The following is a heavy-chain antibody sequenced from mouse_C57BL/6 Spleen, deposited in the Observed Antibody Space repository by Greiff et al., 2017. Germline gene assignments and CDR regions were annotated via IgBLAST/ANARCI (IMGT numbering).Heavy chain of an antibody. J-gene: IGHJ2*01. D-gene: IGHD3-1*01. CDR2: IDPSDSYT. CDR3: ARGLHGY. CDR1: GYTFTSYW. V-gene: IGHV1-69*01. Sequence: QVQLKQPGAELVMPGASVKLSCKASGYTFTSYWMHWVKQRPGQGLEWIGEIDPSDSYTNYNQKFKGKSTLTVDKSSSTAYMQLSSLTSEDSAVYYCARGLHGYWGQGTTLTVSS.